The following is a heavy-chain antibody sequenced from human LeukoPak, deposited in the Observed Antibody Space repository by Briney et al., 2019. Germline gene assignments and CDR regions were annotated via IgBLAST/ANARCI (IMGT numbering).Heavy chain of an antibody. V-gene: IGHV3-74*01. CDR1: GFTFSGYW. CDR3: ARGHPNSSGSYRTDY. Sequence: GGSLRLSCAASGFTFSGYWMHWVRQAPGKGLVWVSRIDSDGSSTNYADSVKGRFTISRDNAKNTLYLQMDSLGAEDTAVYYCARGHPNSSGSYRTDYWGQGTLVTVSS. J-gene: IGHJ4*02. D-gene: IGHD3-22*01. CDR2: IDSDGSST.